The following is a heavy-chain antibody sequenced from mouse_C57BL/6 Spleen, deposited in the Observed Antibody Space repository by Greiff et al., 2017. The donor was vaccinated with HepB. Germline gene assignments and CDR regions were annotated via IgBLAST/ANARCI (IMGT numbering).Heavy chain of an antibody. Sequence: DVHLVESGGGLVKPGGSLKLSCAASGFTFSDYGMHWVRQAPEKGLEWVAYISSGSSTIYYADTVKGRFTISRDNAKNTLFLQMTSLRSEDTAMYYCARTSSLYYAMDYWGQGTSVTVSS. J-gene: IGHJ4*01. CDR2: ISSGSSTI. CDR1: GFTFSDYG. CDR3: ARTSSLYYAMDY. V-gene: IGHV5-17*01. D-gene: IGHD6-1*01.